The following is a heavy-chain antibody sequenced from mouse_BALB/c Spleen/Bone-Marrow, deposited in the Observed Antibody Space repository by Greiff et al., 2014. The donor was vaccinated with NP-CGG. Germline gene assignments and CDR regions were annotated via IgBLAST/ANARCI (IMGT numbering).Heavy chain of an antibody. CDR1: GYSFTGYF. J-gene: IGHJ3*01. CDR3: GRGNYDYDSWFGY. Sequence: EVKVVESGPELVEPGASVKISCKASGYSFTGYFMNWMKQSHGKSLEWIGRINPYNGDPFYNQKFKGKATLTVDKSSSTAHMELLSLTSEDSAVYYCGRGNYDYDSWFGYWGQGTLVTVSA. CDR2: INPYNGDP. V-gene: IGHV1-37*01. D-gene: IGHD2-4*01.